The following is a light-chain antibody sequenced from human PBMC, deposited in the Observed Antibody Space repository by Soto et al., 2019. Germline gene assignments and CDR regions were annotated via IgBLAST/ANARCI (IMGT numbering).Light chain of an antibody. CDR3: QKYNSAPRT. V-gene: IGKV1-27*01. CDR2: AAS. Sequence: IQLTQSPSSLSESVGDRVTITCRASQGIGKSLAWYQQKPGKVPRLLIYAASLLQSEVPSRFSGSASGTEFTLTIISLQPEDVATYYCQKYNSAPRTFGQGTKVDI. CDR1: QGIGKS. J-gene: IGKJ1*01.